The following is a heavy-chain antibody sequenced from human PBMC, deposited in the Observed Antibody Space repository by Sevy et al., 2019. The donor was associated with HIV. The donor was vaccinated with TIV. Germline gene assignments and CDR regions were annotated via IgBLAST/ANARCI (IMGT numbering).Heavy chain of an antibody. CDR1: GFTFSSYS. D-gene: IGHD1-26*01. CDR3: ATGPPDGSYDYFDY. V-gene: IGHV3-21*06. CDR2: ISGSSNYL. Sequence: GSPRLSCAASGFTFSSYSMNWVRQAPGKGLEWVSSISGSSNYLYYAESLKGRFIISRDNAKNTLYLQMNSLRADDTAVYYCATGPPDGSYDYFDYWGQGTLVTVSS. J-gene: IGHJ4*02.